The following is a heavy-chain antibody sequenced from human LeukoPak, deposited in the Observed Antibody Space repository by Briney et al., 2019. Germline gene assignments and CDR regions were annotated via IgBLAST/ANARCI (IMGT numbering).Heavy chain of an antibody. CDR3: ARDFYGYSSSWYNAFDI. V-gene: IGHV3-53*01. D-gene: IGHD6-13*01. CDR2: IYSGGGT. J-gene: IGHJ3*02. Sequence: GGSLRLSCAASGFTVNSNYMSWVRQAPGKGLEWVSVIYSGGGTFYADSVKGRFTISRDNSKNTLYLQMNSLRAEDTAVYYCARDFYGYSSSWYNAFDIWGQGTMVTVSS. CDR1: GFTVNSNY.